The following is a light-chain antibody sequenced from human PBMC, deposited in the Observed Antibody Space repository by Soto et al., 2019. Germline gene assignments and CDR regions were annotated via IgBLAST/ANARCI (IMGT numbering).Light chain of an antibody. CDR2: GNS. CDR1: SSNIGAGYD. V-gene: IGLV1-40*01. CDR3: QAWDSSTLYV. J-gene: IGLJ1*01. Sequence: QSVLTQPPSVSGAPGQRVTISCTGSSSNIGAGYDVHWYQQLPGTAPKLLIYGNSNRPSGVPDRFSGSKSGTSASLAITGLQAEDEADYYCQAWDSSTLYVFGTGTKLTVL.